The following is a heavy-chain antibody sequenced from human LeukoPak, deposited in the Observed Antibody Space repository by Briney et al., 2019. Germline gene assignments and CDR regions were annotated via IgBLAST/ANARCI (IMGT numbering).Heavy chain of an antibody. CDR3: AKDMGDRPDAFDI. CDR1: GFTFDDYA. D-gene: IGHD3-16*01. J-gene: IGHJ3*02. Sequence: GGSLRLSCAASGFTFDDYAMHWVRHAPGKGLEGVSGISWNSGSIVYADSVKGRFTISRDNAKNSLYLQMNSLRAEDTALYYCAKDMGDRPDAFDIWGQGTMVTVSS. CDR2: ISWNSGSI. V-gene: IGHV3-9*01.